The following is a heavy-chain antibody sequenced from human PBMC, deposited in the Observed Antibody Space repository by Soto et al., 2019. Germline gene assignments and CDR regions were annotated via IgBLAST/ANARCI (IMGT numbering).Heavy chain of an antibody. Sequence: QVQLVQSGAEVKKPRASVKVSCKASGYTFSSYGISWVRQAPGQGLEWMGWISGYNGNTNYAQKFQGRVTMTRDTSTSTAYMELRSLRSDDTAVYYCARGVTYGAGSSPAGQYFYYCYCMDVWGKGTTVTVSS. CDR2: ISGYNGNT. J-gene: IGHJ6*03. CDR1: GYTFSSYG. CDR3: ARGVTYGAGSSPAGQYFYYCYCMDV. D-gene: IGHD3-10*01. V-gene: IGHV1-18*01.